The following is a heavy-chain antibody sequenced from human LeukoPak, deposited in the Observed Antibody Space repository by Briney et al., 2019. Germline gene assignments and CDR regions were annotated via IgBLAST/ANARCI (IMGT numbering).Heavy chain of an antibody. Sequence: GGSLRLSCAASGFTFSSYSMNWVRQAPGKGLEWVSAISGSGGSTYYADSVKGRFTISRDNSKNTRYLQMNSLRGEDTAVYYCARDRIAAADYWGQGTLVTVSS. V-gene: IGHV3-23*01. CDR3: ARDRIAAADY. CDR1: GFTFSSYS. J-gene: IGHJ4*02. CDR2: ISGSGGST. D-gene: IGHD6-13*01.